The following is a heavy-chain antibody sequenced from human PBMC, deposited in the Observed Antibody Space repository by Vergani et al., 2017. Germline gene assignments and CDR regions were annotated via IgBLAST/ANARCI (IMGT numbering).Heavy chain of an antibody. D-gene: IGHD3-10*01. CDR1: GDSVSSNSAA. V-gene: IGHV6-1*01. Sequence: QVQLQQSGPGLVKPSQPLSLTCAISGDSVSSNSAAWNWIRQSPSRGLEWLGRTYYRSKWYNDYAVSVKSRITINPDTSKNQFSLQLNSVTPEDTAVYYCARDMEGYYGSGSYYTWFDPWGQGTLVTVSS. CDR2: TYYRSKWYN. CDR3: ARDMEGYYGSGSYYTWFDP. J-gene: IGHJ5*02.